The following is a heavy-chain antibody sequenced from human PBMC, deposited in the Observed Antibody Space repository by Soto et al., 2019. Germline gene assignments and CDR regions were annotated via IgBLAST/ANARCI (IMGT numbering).Heavy chain of an antibody. D-gene: IGHD5-12*01. Sequence: SETLSLTCTVSGDSISSYYWSWIRQPPGKELEWIGYIYYSGSTNYNPSLTIRATISVDTSKNQFSLNLRSVSAADTAIYYCARVNSGYDTDRCMDFRGQGIMVTVFS. V-gene: IGHV4-59*01. CDR3: ARVNSGYDTDRCMDF. J-gene: IGHJ6*02. CDR2: IYYSGST. CDR1: GDSISSYY.